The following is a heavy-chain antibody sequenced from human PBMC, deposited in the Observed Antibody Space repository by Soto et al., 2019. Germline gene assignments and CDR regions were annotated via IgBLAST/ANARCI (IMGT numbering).Heavy chain of an antibody. CDR1: GGSISSGAYY. D-gene: IGHD3-10*01. V-gene: IGHV4-31*03. Sequence: PSETLSLTCTVSGGSISSGAYYWSWVRQPPGKGLEWIGYIYYSGSTYYNPSLKSRVTISVDTSKNQFSLKLSSVTAADTAVYYCARAELWFGESFNWFDPWGQGTLVTVSS. CDR2: IYYSGST. J-gene: IGHJ5*02. CDR3: ARAELWFGESFNWFDP.